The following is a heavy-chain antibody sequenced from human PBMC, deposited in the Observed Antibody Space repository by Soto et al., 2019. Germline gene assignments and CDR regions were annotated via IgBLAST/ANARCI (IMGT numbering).Heavy chain of an antibody. J-gene: IGHJ6*02. Sequence: RRLSCAASGFTFSSYWMSWVRQAPGKGLEWVANIKQDGSEKYYVDSVKGRFTISRDNAKNSLYLQMNSLGAEDTAVYYCAQSSSWTFYYYYYGMDVWGQGTTVTVSS. CDR2: IKQDGSEK. V-gene: IGHV3-7*01. CDR1: GFTFSSYW. D-gene: IGHD6-13*01. CDR3: AQSSSWTFYYYYYGMDV.